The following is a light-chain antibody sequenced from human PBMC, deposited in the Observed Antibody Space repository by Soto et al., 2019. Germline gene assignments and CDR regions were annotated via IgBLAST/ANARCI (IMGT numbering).Light chain of an antibody. V-gene: IGLV1-36*01. CDR1: WSNIGNNA. CDR2: YDD. J-gene: IGLJ2*01. CDR3: AVWDDNLNGVV. Sequence: QSVLTQPPSVSEAPRQRVTISCSGSWSNIGNNAVNWYQQLPGKAPKLLIYYDDLLSSGVSDRFSGSKSGTSASLAISGLQSEDEADYYCAVWDDNLNGVVFGGGTKLTVI.